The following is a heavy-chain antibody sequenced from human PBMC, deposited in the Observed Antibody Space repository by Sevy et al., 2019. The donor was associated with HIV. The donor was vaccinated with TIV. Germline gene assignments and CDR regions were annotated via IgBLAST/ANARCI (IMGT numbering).Heavy chain of an antibody. V-gene: IGHV1-24*01. D-gene: IGHD2-8*01. Sequence: ASVKVSCKVSGYTLTELSMHWVRQAPGKGLEWMGGFDPEDGETINAQKFQGRVTMTEDTSTDTAYMELSSLRSEDTAVYYCATEYDVGYCTNGVCLDYWGQGTLVTVSS. J-gene: IGHJ4*02. CDR2: FDPEDGET. CDR3: ATEYDVGYCTNGVCLDY. CDR1: GYTLTELS.